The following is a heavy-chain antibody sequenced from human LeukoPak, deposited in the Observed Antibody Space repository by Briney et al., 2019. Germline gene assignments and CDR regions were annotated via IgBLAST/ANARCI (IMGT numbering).Heavy chain of an antibody. CDR3: ERGTYYYDSSGYCFFDY. J-gene: IGHJ4*02. V-gene: IGHV1-2*06. Sequence: ASVKVSCKASGYTFTGYYMHWVRQAPGQGLEWMGRINPNSGGTNYAQKFQGRVTMTRDTSISTAYMELRRLRSDDTAVYYCERGTYYYDSSGYCFFDYWGQGTLVTVSS. D-gene: IGHD3-22*01. CDR1: GYTFTGYY. CDR2: INPNSGGT.